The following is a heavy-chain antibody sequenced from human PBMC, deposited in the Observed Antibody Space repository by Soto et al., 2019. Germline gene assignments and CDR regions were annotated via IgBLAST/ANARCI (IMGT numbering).Heavy chain of an antibody. J-gene: IGHJ4*02. CDR1: GFSISTYW. CDR2: INRDGSEK. Sequence: HPGGSLRLSCAASGFSISTYWMSWVRQAPGKGLEWVANINRDGSEKNYVDSVKGRFTISRDNAKNSLYLQMNSLRVEDTAVYYCARESTVDLAGYWGQGTLVTVSS. V-gene: IGHV3-7*01. CDR3: ARESTVDLAGY. D-gene: IGHD5-12*01.